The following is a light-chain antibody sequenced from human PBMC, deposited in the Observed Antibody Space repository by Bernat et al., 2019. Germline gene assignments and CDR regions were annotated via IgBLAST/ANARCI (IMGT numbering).Light chain of an antibody. CDR1: SSNIGNNY. J-gene: IGLJ2*01. V-gene: IGLV1-51*02. CDR2: ENN. CDR3: GTWDSSLRRVV. Sequence: QPVLTQPPSVSAAPGQKVTISCSGSSSNIGNNYVSWYQQLPGTAPKLLIYENNKRPSGIPDRFSGSKSGTSATLGITGLQTGDEADYYCGTWDSSLRRVVFGGGTKLTVL.